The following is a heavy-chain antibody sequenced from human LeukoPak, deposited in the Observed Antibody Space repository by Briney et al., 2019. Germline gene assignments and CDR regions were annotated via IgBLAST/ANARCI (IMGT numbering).Heavy chain of an antibody. D-gene: IGHD3-3*01. CDR1: GGSFSGYY. CDR2: INHSGST. CDR3: ARAGILPDY. Sequence: SETLSLTCAVYGGSFSGYYWSWIRQPPGKGLEWIGEINHSGSTNYNPSLKSRVTISVDASKNQFSLKLSSVTAADTAVYYCARAGILPDYWGQGTLVTVSS. V-gene: IGHV4-34*01. J-gene: IGHJ4*02.